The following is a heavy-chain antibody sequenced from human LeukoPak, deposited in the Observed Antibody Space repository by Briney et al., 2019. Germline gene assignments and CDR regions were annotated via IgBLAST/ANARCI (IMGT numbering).Heavy chain of an antibody. Sequence: PGGSLRLSCTVSGFTASSNSMSWVRQAPGKGLEWVSFIYSAGNTHYSDSVKGRFTISIDNSKNTLYLQMNSLRAEDTAVYYCAGRAGAYTHPYDYWGQGTLVTVSS. J-gene: IGHJ4*02. CDR3: AGRAGAYTHPYDY. V-gene: IGHV3-53*01. D-gene: IGHD3-16*01. CDR2: IYSAGNT. CDR1: GFTASSNS.